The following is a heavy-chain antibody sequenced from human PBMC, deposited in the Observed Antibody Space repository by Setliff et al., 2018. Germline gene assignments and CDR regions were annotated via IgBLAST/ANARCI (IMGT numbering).Heavy chain of an antibody. V-gene: IGHV1-69*05. CDR1: GGTFSSYV. D-gene: IGHD3-10*01. CDR2: IIPMFGT. Sequence: ASVKVSCKASGGTFSSYVISWVREAPGQGLEWMGGIIPMFGTNYAQKFQGRITMTTDTSTSTAYMELRSLRSDDTAVYYCARDSGSGFLDYWGQGTLVTVSS. CDR3: ARDSGSGFLDY. J-gene: IGHJ4*02.